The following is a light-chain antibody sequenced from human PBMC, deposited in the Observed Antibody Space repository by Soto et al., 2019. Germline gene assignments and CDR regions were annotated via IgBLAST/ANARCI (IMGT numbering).Light chain of an antibody. J-gene: IGKJ5*01. Sequence: EIVLTQSPGTLSLSPGERATLSCRASQSVSSSYLVWYQQKPGQAPRLLIYGASSRATGIPDRFSGSGSGTDFTLTISRLEPEDLAVYYCQQYGTSPITFGQGTRLEIK. V-gene: IGKV3-20*01. CDR2: GAS. CDR3: QQYGTSPIT. CDR1: QSVSSSY.